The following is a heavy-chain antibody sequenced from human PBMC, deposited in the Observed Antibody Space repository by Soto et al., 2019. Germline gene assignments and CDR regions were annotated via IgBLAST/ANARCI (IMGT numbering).Heavy chain of an antibody. CDR2: ISTSGSTI. J-gene: IGHJ4*02. CDR3: AYGGSCDY. CDR1: GFSFNTYE. V-gene: IGHV3-48*03. D-gene: IGHD1-26*01. Sequence: LRLSCAASGFSFNTYEMNWVRQAPGKGLEWVSYISTSGSTIYYADSVKGRFTISRDNGKNSLYLQMNSLRAEDTAVYYCAYGGSCDYWGQGTQVTVSS.